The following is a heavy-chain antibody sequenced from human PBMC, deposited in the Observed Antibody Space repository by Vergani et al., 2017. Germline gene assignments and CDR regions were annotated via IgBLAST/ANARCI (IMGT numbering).Heavy chain of an antibody. CDR2: IRYDGSNK. Sequence: QVQLVESGGGVVQPGGSLRLSCAASGFTFSSYGMHWVRQAPGKGLEWVAFIRYDGSNKYYADSVKGRFTISRDNSKNTLYLQMNSLRAEDTAVYYCAKDDLSDSSGYFDYWGQGTLVTVSS. D-gene: IGHD3-22*01. J-gene: IGHJ4*02. V-gene: IGHV3-30*02. CDR3: AKDDLSDSSGYFDY. CDR1: GFTFSSYG.